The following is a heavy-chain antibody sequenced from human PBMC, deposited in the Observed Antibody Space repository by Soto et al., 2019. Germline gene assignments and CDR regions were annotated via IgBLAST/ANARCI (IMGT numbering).Heavy chain of an antibody. CDR3: AAGGGLPRYY. CDR2: IYHSGST. D-gene: IGHD5-12*01. Sequence: QLQLQESGSGLVKPSQTLSLTCAVSGGSIRSGGYSWSWLRQPPGKGLEWIGYIYHSGSTYYTPSLKCRVTISVDRSKNQFSLKLSSVTAADTAVYYCAAGGGLPRYYWGQGTLVTVSS. J-gene: IGHJ4*02. CDR1: GGSIRSGGYS. V-gene: IGHV4-30-2*01.